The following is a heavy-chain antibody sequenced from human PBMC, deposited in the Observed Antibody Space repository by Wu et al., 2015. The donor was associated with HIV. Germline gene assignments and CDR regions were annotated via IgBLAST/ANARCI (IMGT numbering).Heavy chain of an antibody. J-gene: IGHJ6*02. V-gene: IGHV1-69*05. CDR3: ARDLEMATITNYYGMDV. Sequence: QVQLVQSGAEVKKPGSSVKVSCKASGGTFSSYAISWVRQAPGQGLEWMGGIIPIFGTANYAQKFQGRVTITTDESTSTAYMELSSLRSEDTAVYYCARDLEMATITNYYGMDVWGQGTTVTVSS. CDR1: GGTFSSYA. CDR2: IIPIFGTA. D-gene: IGHD5-24*01.